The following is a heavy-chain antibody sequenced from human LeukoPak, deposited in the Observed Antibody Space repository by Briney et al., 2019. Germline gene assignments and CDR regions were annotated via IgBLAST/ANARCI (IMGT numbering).Heavy chain of an antibody. D-gene: IGHD1-26*01. V-gene: IGHV4-30-2*01. CDR3: TRVGATSRPAFDI. CDR1: GGSISSGGYS. J-gene: IGHJ3*02. CDR2: IYHSGST. Sequence: SQTLSLTCAVSGGSISSGGYSWSWIRQPPGKGLEWIGYIYHSGSTYYNPSLKSRVTISIDTSKNQFSLKLSSVTAADTAVYYCTRVGATSRPAFDIWGQGTMVTVSS.